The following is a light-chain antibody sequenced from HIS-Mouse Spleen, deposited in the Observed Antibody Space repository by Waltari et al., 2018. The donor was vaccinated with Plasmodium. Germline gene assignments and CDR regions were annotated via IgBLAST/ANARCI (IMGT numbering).Light chain of an antibody. CDR2: EVS. J-gene: IGLJ3*02. CDR3: SSYTSSSTWV. V-gene: IGLV2-14*01. CDR1: SSDVGGYNY. Sequence: QSALTQPASVSGSPGQSITISCTGTSSDVGGYNYFSWYQQHPGKAPKLRVYEVSNRPSGVSNLFSGSKSGNTASRTIFGVQAEDEAEYYCSSYTSSSTWVFGGGTKLTVL.